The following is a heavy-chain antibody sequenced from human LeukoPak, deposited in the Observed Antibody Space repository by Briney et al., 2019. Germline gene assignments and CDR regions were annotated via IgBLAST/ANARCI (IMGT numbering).Heavy chain of an antibody. D-gene: IGHD3-10*01. Sequence: GASVKVSCKASGHIFTAYYMFWVRQAPGQGLEWMGWINPNSGGTNYAQKFQGRVTMTRDTSISTAYMELSRLRSDDTAVYYCARDVAPPWEFYYYGMDVWGQGTTVTVSS. CDR1: GHIFTAYY. CDR3: ARDVAPPWEFYYYGMDV. CDR2: INPNSGGT. V-gene: IGHV1-2*02. J-gene: IGHJ6*02.